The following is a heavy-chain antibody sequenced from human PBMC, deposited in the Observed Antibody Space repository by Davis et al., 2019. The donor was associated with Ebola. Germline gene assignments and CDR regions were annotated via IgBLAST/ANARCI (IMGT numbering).Heavy chain of an antibody. D-gene: IGHD3-10*01. CDR2: ISSSSSYI. CDR1: GFTVSSNY. CDR3: ARGTTMVQGVIDY. V-gene: IGHV3-21*01. Sequence: GGSLRLSCAASGFTVSSNYMSWVRQAPGKGLEWVSSISSSSSYIYYADSVKGRFTISRDNAKNSLYLQMNSLRAEDTAVYYCARGTTMVQGVIDYWGQGTLVTVSS. J-gene: IGHJ4*02.